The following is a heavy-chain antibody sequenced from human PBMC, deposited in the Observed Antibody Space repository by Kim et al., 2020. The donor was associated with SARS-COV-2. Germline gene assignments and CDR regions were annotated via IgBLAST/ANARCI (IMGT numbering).Heavy chain of an antibody. Sequence: SETLSLTCTVSGGSISSYYWSWIRQPPGKGLEWIGYIYYSGSTNYNPSLKSRVTISVDTSKNQFSLKLSSVTAADTAVYYCARLSSFHAFDIWGQGTMVTVSS. J-gene: IGHJ3*02. CDR1: GGSISSYY. CDR2: IYYSGST. D-gene: IGHD3-16*01. CDR3: ARLSSFHAFDI. V-gene: IGHV4-59*08.